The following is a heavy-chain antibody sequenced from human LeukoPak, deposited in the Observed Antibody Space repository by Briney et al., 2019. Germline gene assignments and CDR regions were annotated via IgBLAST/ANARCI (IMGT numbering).Heavy chain of an antibody. CDR2: IYTSGST. J-gene: IGHJ3*02. CDR1: GGSISSGSYY. Sequence: SETLSLTCTVSGGSISSGSYYWSWIRQPAGKGLEWIGRIYTSGSTNYNPSLKSRVTISVDTSKNQFSLKLSSVTAADTAVYYCAREWELRARDAFDIWGQGTMVTVSS. CDR3: AREWELRARDAFDI. D-gene: IGHD1-26*01. V-gene: IGHV4-61*02.